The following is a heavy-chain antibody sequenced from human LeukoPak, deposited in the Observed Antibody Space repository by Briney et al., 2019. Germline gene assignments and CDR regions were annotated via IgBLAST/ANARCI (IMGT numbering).Heavy chain of an antibody. V-gene: IGHV1-8*01. CDR3: ARGLVVVPAALDY. Sequence: ASVKVSCRASGYTFTSYDINWVRQATGQGLEWMGWMNPNSGNTGYAQKFQGRVTMTRNTSISTAYMELSSLRSEDTAVYYCARGLVVVPAALDYWGQGTLVTVSS. D-gene: IGHD2-2*01. J-gene: IGHJ4*02. CDR2: MNPNSGNT. CDR1: GYTFTSYD.